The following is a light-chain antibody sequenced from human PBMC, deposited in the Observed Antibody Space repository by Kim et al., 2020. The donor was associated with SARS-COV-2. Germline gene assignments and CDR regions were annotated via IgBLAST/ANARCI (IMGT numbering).Light chain of an antibody. CDR1: QSVSSY. J-gene: IGKJ4*01. Sequence: LSPGERATLSCRASQSVSSYLAWYQQKPGQAPRLLIYDASNRSTGIPARFSGSGSGTDFTLTISSLEPEDFAVYYCQQRSNWRLTFGGGTKVDIK. CDR2: DAS. V-gene: IGKV3-11*01. CDR3: QQRSNWRLT.